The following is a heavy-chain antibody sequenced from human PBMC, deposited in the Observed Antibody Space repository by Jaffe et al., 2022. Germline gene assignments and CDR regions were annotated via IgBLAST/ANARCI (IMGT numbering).Heavy chain of an antibody. CDR1: GFTFDDYA. CDR3: AKDVVAGHPSIFDY. V-gene: IGHV3-43D*04. CDR2: ISWDGGST. Sequence: EVQLVESGGVVVQPGGSLRLSCAASGFTFDDYAMHWVRQAPGKGLEWVSLISWDGGSTYYADSVKGRFTISRDNSKNSLYLQMNSLRAEDTALYYCAKDVVAGHPSIFDYWGQGTLVTVSS. D-gene: IGHD6-19*01. J-gene: IGHJ4*02.